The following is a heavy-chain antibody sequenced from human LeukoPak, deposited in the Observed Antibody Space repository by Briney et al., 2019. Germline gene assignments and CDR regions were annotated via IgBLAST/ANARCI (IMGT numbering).Heavy chain of an antibody. V-gene: IGHV1-2*02. CDR2: INPNGGGT. J-gene: IGHJ4*02. Sequence: ASVKVSCKASGYTFTGHYIHWVRQAPGQGLEWMGWINPNGGGTVYAQNFQGRVTMTRDTSITTAYMELSRLRSDDTAVYYCARGGGTVFGVINDWGQGTLVTVCS. D-gene: IGHD3-3*01. CDR3: ARGGGTVFGVIND. CDR1: GYTFTGHY.